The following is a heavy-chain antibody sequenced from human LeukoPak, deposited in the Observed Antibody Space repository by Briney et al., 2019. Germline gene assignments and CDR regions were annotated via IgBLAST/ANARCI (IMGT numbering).Heavy chain of an antibody. Sequence: PGGPLRLSCAASGFTFSSYSMSWVRQAPGKGLEWVSAISGSDGSTYYADSVKGRFTISRDNSKNTLYLQMSSLRAEDTAVYYSAKDLSPGIYWGQGTLVTVSS. CDR2: ISGSDGST. D-gene: IGHD6-13*01. CDR1: GFTFSSYS. V-gene: IGHV3-23*01. J-gene: IGHJ4*02. CDR3: AKDLSPGIY.